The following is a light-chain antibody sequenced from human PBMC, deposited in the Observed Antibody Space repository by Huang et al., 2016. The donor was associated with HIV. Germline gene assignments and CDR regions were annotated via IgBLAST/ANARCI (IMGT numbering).Light chain of an antibody. CDR2: LGY. V-gene: IGKV2-28*01. CDR1: QSLLHRNGYNH. J-gene: IGKJ5*01. Sequence: DIVMTQSPLSLPVTPGEPASISCRSSQSLLHRNGYNHLDWYLQKPGQSPQLLIYLGYSRASGVPDRFSGGGSGTSFTLKISRVEAEDVGVYYCMQTQQTPITFGQGTRLEIK. CDR3: MQTQQTPIT.